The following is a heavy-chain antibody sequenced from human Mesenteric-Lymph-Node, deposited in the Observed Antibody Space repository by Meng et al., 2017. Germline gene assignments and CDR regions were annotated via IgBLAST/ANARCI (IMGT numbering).Heavy chain of an antibody. CDR3: ARHISVPGTRGFDC. CDR1: GASISSGNW. D-gene: IGHD6-19*01. CDR2: MYQSGTT. J-gene: IGHJ4*02. Sequence: SETLSLTCAVSGASISSGNWWSWVRQAPGKGLEWIGEMYQSGTTNYNPSLKSRVTMFLDTSKNQLSLELTSVTAADTAVYYCARHISVPGTRGFDCWGQGTLVTVSS. V-gene: IGHV4-4*02.